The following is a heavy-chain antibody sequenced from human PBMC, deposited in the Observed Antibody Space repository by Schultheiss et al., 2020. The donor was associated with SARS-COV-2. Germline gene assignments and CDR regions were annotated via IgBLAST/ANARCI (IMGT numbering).Heavy chain of an antibody. Sequence: GGSLRLSCAASGFTFSSYSMNWVRQAPGKGLEWVSAISGSGGSTYYADSVKGRFTISRDNSKNTLYLQMNSLRAEDTAVYYCAKARGSGSYYPRYGMDVWGQGTTVTVSS. D-gene: IGHD3-10*01. V-gene: IGHV3-23*01. J-gene: IGHJ6*02. CDR3: AKARGSGSYYPRYGMDV. CDR2: ISGSGGST. CDR1: GFTFSSYS.